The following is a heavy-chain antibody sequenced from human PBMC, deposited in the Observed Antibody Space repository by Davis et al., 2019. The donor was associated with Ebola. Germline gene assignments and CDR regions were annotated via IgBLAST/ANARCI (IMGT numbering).Heavy chain of an antibody. CDR1: AFIFRNYV. J-gene: IGHJ3*02. D-gene: IGHD2/OR15-2a*01. Sequence: GGSLRLSCETSAFIFRNYVMSWVRQAPGKGLEWVSTFGTGGDTYYADSVKGRFAISRDNSRGTLYLQMNSLRVEDSAIYYFVKDSSNIWFDIWGQGTLVTVSS. V-gene: IGHV3-23*01. CDR3: VKDSSNIWFDI. CDR2: FGTGGDT.